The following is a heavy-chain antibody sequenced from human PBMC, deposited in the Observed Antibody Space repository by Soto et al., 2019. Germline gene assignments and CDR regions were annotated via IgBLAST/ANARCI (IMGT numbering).Heavy chain of an antibody. J-gene: IGHJ5*02. CDR3: AREGGSLNWFDP. Sequence: GGSLRLSCAASGFTFSSYAMSWVRQAPGKGLEWVSSISSSSSYIYYADSVKGRFTISRDNAKNSLYLQMNSLRDEDTAVYYGAREGGSLNWFDPWGQGTLVTVSS. V-gene: IGHV3-21*01. D-gene: IGHD1-26*01. CDR2: ISSSSSYI. CDR1: GFTFSSYA.